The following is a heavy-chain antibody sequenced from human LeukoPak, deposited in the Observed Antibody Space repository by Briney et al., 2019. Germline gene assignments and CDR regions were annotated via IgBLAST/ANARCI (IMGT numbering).Heavy chain of an antibody. CDR1: GYTFTGYY. Sequence: ASVKVSCKASGYTFTGYYMHWVRQAPGQGLEWMGWINPNSGGTNYAQKFQGRVTMTRDTSISTAYMELSRLRSDDTAVYYCARSYYYDSSGYYALWGSLGDAYDIWGQGTMVTVSS. CDR2: INPNSGGT. J-gene: IGHJ3*02. D-gene: IGHD3-22*01. V-gene: IGHV1-2*02. CDR3: ARSYYYDSSGYYALWGSLGDAYDI.